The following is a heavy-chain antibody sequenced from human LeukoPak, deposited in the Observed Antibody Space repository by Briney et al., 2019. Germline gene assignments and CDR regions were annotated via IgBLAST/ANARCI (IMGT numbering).Heavy chain of an antibody. V-gene: IGHV4-4*07. CDR1: GGSISSYY. CDR2: TYTSGSI. J-gene: IGHJ4*02. D-gene: IGHD3-10*01. Sequence: SETLSLTCTVSGGSISSYYWSWIRQPAGKGLEWIGRTYTSGSINYNPSLKSRVTMSVDTSKNQSSLKLRSVTAADTAVYYCVRGGYYYGPSDWGQGTLVTVSS. CDR3: VRGGYYYGPSD.